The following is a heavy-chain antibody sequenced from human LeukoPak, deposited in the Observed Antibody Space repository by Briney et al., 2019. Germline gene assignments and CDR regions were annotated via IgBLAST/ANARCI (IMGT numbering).Heavy chain of an antibody. CDR1: GGTFSSCA. D-gene: IGHD3-9*01. J-gene: IGHJ4*02. CDR3: ARGRVLRYFDWLTPWESHPLDY. CDR2: IIPIFGTA. Sequence: SVKVSCKASGGTFSSCAISWVRQAPGQGLEWMGGIIPIFGTANYAQKFQGRVTITADESTSTAYMELSSLRSEDTAVYYCARGRVLRYFDWLTPWESHPLDYWGQGTLVTVSS. V-gene: IGHV1-69*13.